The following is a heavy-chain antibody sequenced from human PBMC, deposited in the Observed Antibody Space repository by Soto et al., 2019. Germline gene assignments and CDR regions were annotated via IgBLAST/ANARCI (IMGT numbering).Heavy chain of an antibody. V-gene: IGHV4-34*01. CDR3: ANLRFLEWFQFPMDV. CDR2: ISHMGVP. Sequence: SETLSLTCDVSGQAYGPYFWSWIRQSPGKGLEWIGEISHMGVPNYNPALNNRVTISGDSSKKHFSLSLTSVTAADTAVYYCANLRFLEWFQFPMDVWGQGTTVTVSS. D-gene: IGHD3-3*01. J-gene: IGHJ6*02. CDR1: GQAYGPYF.